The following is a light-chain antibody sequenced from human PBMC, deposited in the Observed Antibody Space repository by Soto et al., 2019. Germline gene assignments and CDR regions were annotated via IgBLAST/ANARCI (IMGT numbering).Light chain of an antibody. V-gene: IGKV3-20*01. J-gene: IGKJ2*01. CDR2: GAS. CDR1: QSVDRSY. Sequence: IVLTQSPATLSLSPGDRATLSCRASQSVDRSYLAWFQQKPGQAPRLLIHGASTWATGIPGRFSGSGSGTDFTLTISRLEPEDFAVYFCQQYGFSSYPFGQGTKLEIK. CDR3: QQYGFSSYP.